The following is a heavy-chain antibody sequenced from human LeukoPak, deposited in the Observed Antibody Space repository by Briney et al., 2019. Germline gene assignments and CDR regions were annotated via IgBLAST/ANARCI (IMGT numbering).Heavy chain of an antibody. CDR3: ARDGSQWLDIY. CDR2: IYSGGST. CDR1: GFTVSSNY. V-gene: IGHV3-66*01. J-gene: IGHJ4*02. D-gene: IGHD3-22*01. Sequence: GGSLRLSCAASGFTVSSNYMSWVRQAPGKGLEWVSVIYSGGSTYYADSVKGRFTISRDDSKNTVYLQMNSLRPEDTAVYYCARDGSQWLDIYWGQGTLVTVSS.